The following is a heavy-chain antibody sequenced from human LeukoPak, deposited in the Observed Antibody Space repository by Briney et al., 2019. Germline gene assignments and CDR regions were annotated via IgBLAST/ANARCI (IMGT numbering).Heavy chain of an antibody. CDR2: ISDSGGST. CDR3: AKRGVVIRVILVGFHKEAYYFDS. D-gene: IGHD3-22*01. J-gene: IGHJ4*02. V-gene: IGHV3-23*01. Sequence: GGSLRLSCAASGFTFTNNWMTWFRQAPGKGLEWVAGISDSGGSTNYADSVKGRFTISRDNRKNTLYLQMNSLRAEDTAVYFCAKRGVVIRVILVGFHKEAYYFDSWGQGALVTVSS. CDR1: GFTFTNNW.